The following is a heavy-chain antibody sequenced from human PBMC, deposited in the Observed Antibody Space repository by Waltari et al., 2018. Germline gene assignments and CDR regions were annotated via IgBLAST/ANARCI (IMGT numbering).Heavy chain of an antibody. CDR3: ARDPGVQGVRRYYYYGMDV. J-gene: IGHJ6*02. CDR2: INAGNGNT. D-gene: IGHD3-10*01. Sequence: QVQLVQSGAEVKKPGASVKVSCKASGYTFTSYAMHWVRQAPGQRLEWMGWINAGNGNTKYSQKFQGRVTITRDTSASTAYMELSSLRSEDTAVYYCARDPGVQGVRRYYYYGMDVWGQGTTVTVSS. V-gene: IGHV1-3*01. CDR1: GYTFTSYA.